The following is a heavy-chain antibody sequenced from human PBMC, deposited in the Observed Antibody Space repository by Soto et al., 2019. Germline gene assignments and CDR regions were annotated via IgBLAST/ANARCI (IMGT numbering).Heavy chain of an antibody. CDR1: GYTFTTYD. J-gene: IGHJ4*02. Sequence: QVQLVQSGAEVKKPGASVRVSCKASGYTFTTYDIHWVRQAPGLGLEWMGIITPSGGITSYAQKVKGRINMTRYTSTSTANMELSSLRSENTAMYYCAKVFSELVPRYFDTWGQGTLVTVSS. CDR2: ITPSGGIT. V-gene: IGHV1-46*01. CDR3: AKVFSELVPRYFDT. D-gene: IGHD6-13*01.